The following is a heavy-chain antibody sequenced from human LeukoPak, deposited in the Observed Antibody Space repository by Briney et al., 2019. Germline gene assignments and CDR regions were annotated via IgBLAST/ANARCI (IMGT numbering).Heavy chain of an antibody. CDR2: INPSGGST. V-gene: IGHV1-46*01. CDR3: AREWLGGGGFDP. Sequence: ASVKVSCKASGYTFTNFYIHWVRQAPGQGLEWMGIINPSGGSTSYAQKFQGRVTMTRDTSTRTVYMELGSLRSEDTAVYYCAREWLGGGGFDPWGQGALVTVSS. J-gene: IGHJ5*02. CDR1: GYTFTNFY. D-gene: IGHD3-10*01.